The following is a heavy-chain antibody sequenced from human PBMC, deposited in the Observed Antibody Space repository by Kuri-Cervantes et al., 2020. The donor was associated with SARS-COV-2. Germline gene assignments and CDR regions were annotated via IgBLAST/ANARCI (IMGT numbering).Heavy chain of an antibody. CDR1: GFTFGDYN. V-gene: IGHV3-21*01. CDR2: ISSSSSDI. D-gene: IGHD3-3*01. J-gene: IGHJ4*02. Sequence: GESLKISCAASGFTFGDYNMNWVRQAPGKGLEWVSSISSSSSDINYADSVKGRFTISRDNAKNSLYLQMNSLRAEDTAVYYCARDHNDFWSGYYPLDYWGQGTLVTVSS. CDR3: ARDHNDFWSGYYPLDY.